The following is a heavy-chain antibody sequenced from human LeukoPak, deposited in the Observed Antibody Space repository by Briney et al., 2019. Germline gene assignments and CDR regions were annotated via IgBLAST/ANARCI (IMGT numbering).Heavy chain of an antibody. Sequence: GGSLRLFCAASGFTFSSYGMHWVRQAPGKGLEWVAVIWYDGSNKYYADSVKGRFTISRDNSKNTLYLQMNSLRAEDTAVYYCARWVATLAVIDYWGQGTLVTVSS. D-gene: IGHD5-12*01. CDR3: ARWVATLAVIDY. CDR1: GFTFSSYG. V-gene: IGHV3-33*01. CDR2: IWYDGSNK. J-gene: IGHJ4*02.